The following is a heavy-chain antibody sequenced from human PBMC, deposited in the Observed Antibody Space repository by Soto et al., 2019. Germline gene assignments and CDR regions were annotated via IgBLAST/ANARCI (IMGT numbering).Heavy chain of an antibody. CDR1: GFTFSSYG. CDR2: ISYDGSNK. CDR3: AKGRRRAAAVVSYYYGMDV. Sequence: QVQLVESGGGVVQPGRSLRLSCVASGFTFSSYGMHWVRQAPGKGLEWVAVISYDGSNKYYADSVKGRFTISRDNSKNTLYLQMNSLRAEDTAVYYCAKGRRRAAAVVSYYYGMDVWGQGTTVTVSS. D-gene: IGHD6-13*01. J-gene: IGHJ6*02. V-gene: IGHV3-30*18.